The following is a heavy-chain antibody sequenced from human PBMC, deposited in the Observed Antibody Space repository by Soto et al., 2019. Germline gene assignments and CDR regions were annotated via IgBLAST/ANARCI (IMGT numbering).Heavy chain of an antibody. CDR2: ISSSSSCI. CDR3: AREGGIVVVPAPSDY. V-gene: IGHV3-21*01. Sequence: GGSLRLSCAASGFTFSSYSLNCVRQAPGKGLEWVSSISSSSSCIYYADSVKGRFTISRDNAKNSLYLQMNSLRAEDTAVYFCAREGGIVVVPAPSDYWGQGTPVTVYS. D-gene: IGHD2-2*01. J-gene: IGHJ4*02. CDR1: GFTFSSYS.